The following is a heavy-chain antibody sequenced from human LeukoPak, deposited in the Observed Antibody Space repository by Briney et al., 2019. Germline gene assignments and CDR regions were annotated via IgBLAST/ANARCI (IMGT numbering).Heavy chain of an antibody. CDR1: GGSFSGYY. Sequence: SETLSLTCAVYGGSFSGYYWSWIRQPPGKGLEWIGEINHSGSTNYNPSLKSRVTISVDTSKNQFSLKLSSVTAADTAVYYCARALGNGYNYDYWGQGTLVTVSS. J-gene: IGHJ4*02. V-gene: IGHV4-34*01. D-gene: IGHD5-18*01. CDR3: ARALGNGYNYDY. CDR2: INHSGST.